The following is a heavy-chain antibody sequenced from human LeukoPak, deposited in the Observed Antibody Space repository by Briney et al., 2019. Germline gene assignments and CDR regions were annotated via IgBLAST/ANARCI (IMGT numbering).Heavy chain of an antibody. CDR3: ARSSGGSHFDY. D-gene: IGHD1-26*01. CDR2: IYSGGTT. CDR1: GFTGSSNY. V-gene: IGHV3-53*01. Sequence: PGGSLRFSGAASGFTGSSNYMNWVRQAPGQGLQWGSVIYSGGTTNYADSVKGRFIISRDNSKNTVYLQMNSLRAEDTAMYHCARSSGGSHFDYWGQGTLVTVSS. J-gene: IGHJ4*02.